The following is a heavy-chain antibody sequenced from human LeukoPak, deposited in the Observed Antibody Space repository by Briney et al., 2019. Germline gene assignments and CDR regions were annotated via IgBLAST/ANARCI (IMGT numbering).Heavy chain of an antibody. Sequence: PGGSLRLSCAASGFTFSSYGMHWVRQAPGKGLEWVAVISYDGSNKYYADSVKGRFTISRDNSKNTLYLQMNSLRAEDTAVYYCASARQVYYDSSGYSVGYWGQGTLVTVSS. CDR1: GFTFSSYG. CDR2: ISYDGSNK. J-gene: IGHJ4*02. CDR3: ASARQVYYDSSGYSVGY. V-gene: IGHV3-30*19. D-gene: IGHD3-22*01.